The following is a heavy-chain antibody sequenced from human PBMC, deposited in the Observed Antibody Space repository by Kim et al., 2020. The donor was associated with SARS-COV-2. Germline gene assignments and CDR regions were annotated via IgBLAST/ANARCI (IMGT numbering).Heavy chain of an antibody. D-gene: IGHD3-16*01. CDR3: ARDPGEP. Sequence: SGGSEDNEDTGKGRFTIYRDNSKNTVHLQMHSVRVEDTAVYYCARDPGEPWGQGTLVTVSS. J-gene: IGHJ4*02. CDR2: SGGSE. V-gene: IGHV3-53*01.